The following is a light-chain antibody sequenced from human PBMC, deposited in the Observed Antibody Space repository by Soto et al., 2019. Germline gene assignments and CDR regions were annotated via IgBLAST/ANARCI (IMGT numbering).Light chain of an antibody. Sequence: QSVLTQPPSVSGAPGQRVTISCTGSSSNIGAGYDVHWYQQLPGTAPKLLIYGTSNRPSGVPDRFSGSKSGTSASLAITGLQAEDDADYYCQSYDSSLRYVVFGGGTKLNVL. J-gene: IGLJ2*01. V-gene: IGLV1-40*01. CDR3: QSYDSSLRYVV. CDR1: SSNIGAGYD. CDR2: GTS.